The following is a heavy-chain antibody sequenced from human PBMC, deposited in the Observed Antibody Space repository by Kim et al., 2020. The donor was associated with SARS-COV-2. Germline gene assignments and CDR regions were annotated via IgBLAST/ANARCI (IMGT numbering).Heavy chain of an antibody. CDR3: ARGIAGRGSFDP. V-gene: IGHV4-31*03. CDR2: IYYSGST. Sequence: SETLSLTCTVSGGSISSDGYYWSWIRQHPGKGLEWIGYIYYSGSTYYNPSLKSRITISVDTSKNQFSLKLDSVTAADTAVYYCARGIAGRGSFDPWGQGALVTVSS. CDR1: GGSISSDGYY. D-gene: IGHD6-13*01. J-gene: IGHJ5*02.